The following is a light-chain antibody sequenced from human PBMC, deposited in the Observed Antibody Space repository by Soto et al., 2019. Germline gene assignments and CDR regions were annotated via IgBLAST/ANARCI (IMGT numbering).Light chain of an antibody. CDR3: SSYSSSTTPVV. J-gene: IGLJ2*01. V-gene: IGLV2-14*01. CDR1: SSDVGGYNY. CDR2: EVI. Sequence: QSALTQPASVSGSPGQSITISCTGTSSDVGGYNYVSWYQQHPGKAPKLMIYEVINRPSGVSTRFSGSKSGNTASLTISGLQAEDEGDYHCSSYSSSTTPVVFGGGTKLTVL.